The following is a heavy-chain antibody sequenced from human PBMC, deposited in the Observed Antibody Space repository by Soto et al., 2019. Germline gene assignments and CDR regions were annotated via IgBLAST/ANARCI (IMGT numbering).Heavy chain of an antibody. CDR3: ARARGSDYYYGMDV. CDR1: GGTFSSYT. V-gene: IGHV1-69*02. Sequence: QVQLVQSGAEVKKPGSSVKVSCKASGGTFSSYTISWVRQAPGQGLEWMGRIIPILGIANYAQKFQGRVTXSAFKXXSTADMELSSLRSEDTAVYYWARARGSDYYYGMDVWGQGTTVTVSS. J-gene: IGHJ6*02. CDR2: IIPILGIA.